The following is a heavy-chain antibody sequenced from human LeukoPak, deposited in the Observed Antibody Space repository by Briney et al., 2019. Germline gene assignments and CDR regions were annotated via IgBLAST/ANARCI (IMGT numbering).Heavy chain of an antibody. CDR2: MNPNSGNT. CDR1: GYTFTSYD. CDR3: ARAHQLGIGY. J-gene: IGHJ4*02. D-gene: IGHD7-27*01. V-gene: IGHV1-8*01. Sequence: GASVKVSCKASGYTFTSYDINWVRQATGQGLEWMGWMNPNSGNTGYAQKFQGRVTITADKSTSTAYMELSSLRSEDTAVYYCARAHQLGIGYWGQGTLVTVSS.